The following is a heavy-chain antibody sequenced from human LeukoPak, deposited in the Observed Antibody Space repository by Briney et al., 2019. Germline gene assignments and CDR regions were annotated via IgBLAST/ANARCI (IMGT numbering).Heavy chain of an antibody. CDR3: ARWRFGELSYFDY. J-gene: IGHJ4*02. CDR2: IKQGGSEK. CDR1: GFTFSSYW. V-gene: IGHV3-7*03. D-gene: IGHD3-10*01. Sequence: GGSLRLSCAASGFTFSSYWMSWVRQAPGKGLEWVANIKQGGSEKYYVDSVKGRFTISRDNAKNSLYLQMNSLRAEDTAVYYCARWRFGELSYFDYWGQGTLVTVSS.